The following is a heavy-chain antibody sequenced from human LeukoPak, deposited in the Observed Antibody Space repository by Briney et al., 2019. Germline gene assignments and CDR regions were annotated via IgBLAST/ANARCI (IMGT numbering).Heavy chain of an antibody. J-gene: IGHJ4*02. D-gene: IGHD2-2*01. Sequence: GGSLRLSCAASGFTFSTYAMHWVRQAPGKGLEYVSAISTNGDSTYYADSVKGRFTISRDNSKNTLFLQMGSPRADDMAVYYCARWGSTSCYDYWGQGTLVTVSS. CDR3: ARWGSTSCYDY. V-gene: IGHV3-64*02. CDR1: GFTFSTYA. CDR2: ISTNGDST.